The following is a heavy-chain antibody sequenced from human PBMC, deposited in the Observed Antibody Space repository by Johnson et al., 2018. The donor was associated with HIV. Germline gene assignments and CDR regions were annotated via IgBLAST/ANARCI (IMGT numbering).Heavy chain of an antibody. CDR1: GFTLGSFG. D-gene: IGHD6-19*01. J-gene: IGHJ3*01. V-gene: IGHV3-NL1*01. CDR3: ARDLRNSGWSNGFDV. Sequence: QVQLVESGGGVVQPGRSLRLSCAASGFTLGSFGMHWVRQAPGKGLEWVAVIYSGGSTYYADSVKGRFTISRDNSKNTLYLQMNSLRAEDTALYYCARDLRNSGWSNGFDVWGQGTMVTVSS. CDR2: IYSGGST.